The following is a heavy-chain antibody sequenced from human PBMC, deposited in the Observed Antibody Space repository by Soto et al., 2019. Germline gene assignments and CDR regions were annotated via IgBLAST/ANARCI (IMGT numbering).Heavy chain of an antibody. CDR3: AKDHNYGDYYYYYYGMDV. CDR2: ISYDGSNK. D-gene: IGHD4-17*01. Sequence: LRLSCAASGFTFSSYGMHWVRQAPGKGLEWVAVISYDGSNKYYADSVKGRFTISRDNSKNTLYLQMNSLRAEDTAVYYCAKDHNYGDYYYYYYGMDVWGQGTTVTVSS. J-gene: IGHJ6*02. CDR1: GFTFSSYG. V-gene: IGHV3-30*18.